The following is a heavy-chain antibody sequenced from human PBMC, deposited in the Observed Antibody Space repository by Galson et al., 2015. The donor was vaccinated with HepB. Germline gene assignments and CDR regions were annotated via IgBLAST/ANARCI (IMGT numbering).Heavy chain of an antibody. V-gene: IGHV3-33*01. CDR2: LWYDGSSI. D-gene: IGHD6-6*01. CDR1: GFTFASYG. J-gene: IGHJ4*02. CDR3: AREFSSYFFDY. Sequence: SCAASGFTFASYGMHWVRQAPGKGLEWVAGLWYDGSSIYYADSVKGRFSISRDTSKKTLYLQMNGLRVEDTAVYYCAREFSSYFFDYWGQGTLVTVSS.